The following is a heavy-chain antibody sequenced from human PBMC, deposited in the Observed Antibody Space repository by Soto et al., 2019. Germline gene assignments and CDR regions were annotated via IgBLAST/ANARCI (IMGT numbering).Heavy chain of an antibody. V-gene: IGHV3-30-3*01. D-gene: IGHD3-22*01. CDR1: GFIFSNSA. CDR3: EREVASYDRSGFFDY. J-gene: IGHJ4*02. Sequence: PGGSPRLSFAGSGFIFSNSAFHWVRQAPGKALEWVALISYDGNNKYYADSVKGRFTISRDNSKNTLYLKMHSLRADDTAVYYCEREVASYDRSGFFDYWGQGALVTVSS. CDR2: ISYDGNNK.